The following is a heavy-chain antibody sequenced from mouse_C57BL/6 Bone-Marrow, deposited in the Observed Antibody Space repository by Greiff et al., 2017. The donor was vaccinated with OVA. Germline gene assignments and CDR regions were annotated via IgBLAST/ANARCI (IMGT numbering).Heavy chain of an antibody. CDR3: AREGLQRGFDY. V-gene: IGHV1-69*01. Sequence: VQLQQPGAELVMPGASVKLSCKASGYTFTSYWMHWVKQRPGQGLEWIGEIDPSDSYTNYNQKFKGKSTLTVDKSSSTAYMQLSSLTSEDSAVYYCAREGLQRGFDYWGQGTTLTVSS. CDR1: GYTFTSYW. J-gene: IGHJ2*01. D-gene: IGHD1-1*01. CDR2: IDPSDSYT.